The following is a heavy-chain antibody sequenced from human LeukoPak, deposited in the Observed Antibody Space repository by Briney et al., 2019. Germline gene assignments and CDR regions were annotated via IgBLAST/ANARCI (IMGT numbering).Heavy chain of an antibody. CDR2: IIPIFGTA. CDR3: ARVSIAARPGFDY. CDR1: GGTFSSYA. J-gene: IGHJ4*02. Sequence: PLASVNVPCKASGGTFSSYAISWVRQAPGQGLEWMGGIIPIFGTANYAQKFQGRVTITADESTSTAYMELSSLRSEDTAVYYCARVSIAARPGFDYWGQGTLVTVSS. V-gene: IGHV1-69*13. D-gene: IGHD6-6*01.